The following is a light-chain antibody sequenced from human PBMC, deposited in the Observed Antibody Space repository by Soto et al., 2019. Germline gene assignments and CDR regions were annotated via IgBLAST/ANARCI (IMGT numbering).Light chain of an antibody. CDR1: QSVSSNY. V-gene: IGKV3-20*01. Sequence: EIVLTQSPGTLSLSPGERATLSCRASQSVSSNYLAWYQQKPGQAPRPLIYGASSRATGIPDRFSGSGAGTAFTLTISRLESEDFAVYYCQQYGSSPWTFGQGTKV. CDR3: QQYGSSPWT. CDR2: GAS. J-gene: IGKJ1*01.